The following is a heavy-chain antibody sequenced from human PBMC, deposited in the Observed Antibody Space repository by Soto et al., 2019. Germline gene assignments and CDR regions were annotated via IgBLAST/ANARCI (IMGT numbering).Heavy chain of an antibody. CDR1: GGSISSGGYY. CDR3: ARVSPPNLRLGEFWFDP. CDR2: IYYSGST. Sequence: QVQLQESGPGLVKPSQTLSLTCTVSGGSISSGGYYWSWIRQHPGKGLEWIGYIYYSGSTYYNPSLKSRVTISVDMSKNQFSLKLSSVTAADTAVYYCARVSPPNLRLGEFWFDPWGQGTLVTVSS. J-gene: IGHJ5*02. D-gene: IGHD3-16*01. V-gene: IGHV4-31*03.